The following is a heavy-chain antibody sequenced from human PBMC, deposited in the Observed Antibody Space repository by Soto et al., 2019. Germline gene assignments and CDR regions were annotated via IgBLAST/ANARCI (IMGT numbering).Heavy chain of an antibody. J-gene: IGHJ4*02. V-gene: IGHV4-59*01. CDR2: IYYSGST. CDR3: PRTYYDILTGYRFDS. Sequence: ETLSLTCTVSSGSINLWYWGWIRQPPGKGLEWIGYIYYSGSTHYNPYLKSRVTISVDTSKNQFSLKLNSVTAADTAVYYCPRTYYDILTGYRFDSWGPGTLVTVSS. D-gene: IGHD3-9*01. CDR1: SGSINLWY.